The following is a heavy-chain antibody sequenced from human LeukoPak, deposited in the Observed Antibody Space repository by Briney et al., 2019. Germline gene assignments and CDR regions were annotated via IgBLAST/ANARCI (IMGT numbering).Heavy chain of an antibody. CDR3: ARGAGIHVWGSYRLNWFDP. D-gene: IGHD3-16*02. J-gene: IGHJ5*02. CDR1: GYSFTSYW. CDR2: IYPGDSDT. V-gene: IGHV5-51*01. Sequence: GESLKISCKGSGYSFTSYWIGWVRQMPGKGLEWMGIIYPGDSDTRYSPSFQGQVTISAGKSISTAYLQWSSLKASDTARYYCARGAGIHVWGSYRLNWFDPWGQGTLVTVSS.